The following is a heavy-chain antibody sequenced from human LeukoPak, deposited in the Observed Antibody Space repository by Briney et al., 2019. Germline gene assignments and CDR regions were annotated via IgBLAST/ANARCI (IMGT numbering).Heavy chain of an antibody. CDR2: ISAYNGNT. CDR1: GYTFTSYG. J-gene: IGHJ4*02. Sequence: ASVKVSCKASGYTFTSYGISWVRQAPGQGLEWMGWISAYNGNTNYAQKLQGRVTMTTDTSTSTAYMELRSLRSEDTAVYYCARGDYDYVWGSYRPEPLFDYWGQGTLVSVSS. CDR3: ARGDYDYVWGSYRPEPLFDY. D-gene: IGHD3-16*02. V-gene: IGHV1-18*01.